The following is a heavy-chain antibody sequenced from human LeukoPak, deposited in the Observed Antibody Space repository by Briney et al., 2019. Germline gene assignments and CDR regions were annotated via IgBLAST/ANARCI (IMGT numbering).Heavy chain of an antibody. CDR3: AGGYSHFDY. CDR1: GFTFSSYG. Sequence: GGSLRLSCAASGFTFSSYGMHWVRQAPGKGLEWVAVISYDGSNKYYADSVKGRFTIPRDNSKNTLYLQMNSLRAEDTAVYYCAGGYSHFDYWGQGTLVTACS. CDR2: ISYDGSNK. D-gene: IGHD5-18*01. V-gene: IGHV3-30*03. J-gene: IGHJ4*02.